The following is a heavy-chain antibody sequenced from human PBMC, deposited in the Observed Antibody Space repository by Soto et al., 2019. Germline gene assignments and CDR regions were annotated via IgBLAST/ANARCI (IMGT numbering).Heavy chain of an antibody. Sequence: SVKVSCKASGGTFNTYTINWLRQAPGRGLEWVGQVVPMYDSVDYAETFQGRVTITVDKSTNTAYMELTSLRSQDTALYFCASWRSYSGSYCFDYWGQGTLVTVSS. CDR3: ASWRSYSGSYCFDY. J-gene: IGHJ4*02. CDR2: VVPMYDSV. CDR1: GGTFNTYT. D-gene: IGHD1-26*01. V-gene: IGHV1-69*06.